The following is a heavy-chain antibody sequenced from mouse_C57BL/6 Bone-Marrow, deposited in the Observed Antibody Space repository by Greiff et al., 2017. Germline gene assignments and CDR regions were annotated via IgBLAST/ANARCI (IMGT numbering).Heavy chain of an antibody. D-gene: IGHD5-5*01. CDR3: TLPYYFDY. CDR1: GFNIKDDY. V-gene: IGHV14-4*01. Sequence: EVKLMESGAELVRPGASVKLSCTASGFNIKDDYMPWVKQRPEQGLEWIGWIDPENGDTEYASKFQGKATITADTSSNTAYLQLSSLTSEDTAVYYCTLPYYFDYWGQGTTLTVRS. J-gene: IGHJ2*01. CDR2: IDPENGDT.